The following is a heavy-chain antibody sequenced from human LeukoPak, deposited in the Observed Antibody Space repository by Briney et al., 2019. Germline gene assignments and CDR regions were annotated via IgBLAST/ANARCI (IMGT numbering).Heavy chain of an antibody. V-gene: IGHV3-30*02. Sequence: GGSLRLSCAASGFTFSSYGMHWVRQAPGKGLEWVAFIRYDGSNKYYADSVKGRFTISRDNSKNTLYLQMNSLKTEDTAVYYCTTSEWLRLDYFDYWGQGTLVTVSS. CDR1: GFTFSSYG. D-gene: IGHD5-12*01. CDR3: TTSEWLRLDYFDY. J-gene: IGHJ4*02. CDR2: IRYDGSNK.